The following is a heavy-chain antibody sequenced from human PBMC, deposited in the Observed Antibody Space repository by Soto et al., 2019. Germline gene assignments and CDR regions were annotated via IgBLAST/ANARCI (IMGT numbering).Heavy chain of an antibody. D-gene: IGHD3-22*01. V-gene: IGHV4-39*01. CDR1: GGSISSSSYY. Sequence: PSETLSLTCTVSGGSISSSSYYWAWFRQPPGKGLEWIGSLYYSGSTYYNPSLKSRVTISVDTSKNQFSLKLSSVTAADTAVYYCVGSGYSPFDYWGQGTLVTVSS. J-gene: IGHJ4*02. CDR3: VGSGYSPFDY. CDR2: LYYSGST.